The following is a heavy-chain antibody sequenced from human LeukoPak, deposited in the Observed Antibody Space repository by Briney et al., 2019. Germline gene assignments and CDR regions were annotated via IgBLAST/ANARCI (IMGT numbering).Heavy chain of an antibody. CDR1: GYTFTGYY. CDR3: AREPRYLESEYYYYYMDV. V-gene: IGHV1-2*02. D-gene: IGHD3-16*02. Sequence: ASVKVPCKASGYTFTGYYMHWVRQAPGQGLEWMGWINPNSGGTNYAQKFQGRVTMTRDTSISTAYMELSRLRSDDTAVYYCAREPRYLESEYYYYYMDVWGKGTTVTISS. CDR2: INPNSGGT. J-gene: IGHJ6*03.